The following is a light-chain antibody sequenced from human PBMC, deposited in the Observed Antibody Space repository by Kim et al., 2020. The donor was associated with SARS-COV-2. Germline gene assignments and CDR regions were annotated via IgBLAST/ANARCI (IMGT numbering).Light chain of an antibody. Sequence: APGKTARITCGGNNIGSKSVHWCQQKPGQAPVLVIYYDSDRPSGIPERFSGSNSGNTDTLTISRVEAGDEADYYCQVWDSSSDHWVFGGGTQMTVL. CDR2: YDS. V-gene: IGLV3-21*04. J-gene: IGLJ3*02. CDR1: NIGSKS. CDR3: QVWDSSSDHWV.